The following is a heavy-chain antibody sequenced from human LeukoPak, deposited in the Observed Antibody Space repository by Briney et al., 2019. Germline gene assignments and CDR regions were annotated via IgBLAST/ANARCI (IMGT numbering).Heavy chain of an antibody. D-gene: IGHD5-12*01. CDR3: ARVSGYDWESFFDY. V-gene: IGHV4-59*01. CDR1: GGSISSYY. CDR2: IYYSGST. Sequence: SETLSLTCTVSGGSISSYYWSWIRQPPGKGLEWIGYIYYSGSTNYNPSLKSRVTLSVDTSKNQFSLKLSSVIAADTAVYYCARVSGYDWESFFDYWGQGTLVTVSS. J-gene: IGHJ4*02.